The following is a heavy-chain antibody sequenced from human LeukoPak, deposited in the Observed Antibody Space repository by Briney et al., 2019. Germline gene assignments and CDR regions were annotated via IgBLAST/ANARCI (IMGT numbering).Heavy chain of an antibody. Sequence: GGSLRLSCAASGFTFSGYEMNWVRQAPGKGLEWVSYISSSGSTIYYADSVKGRFTISRDNAKNSLYLQMNSLRAEDTAVYYCARARPYYYYGMDVWGQGTTVTVSS. CDR2: ISSSGSTI. CDR3: ARARPYYYYGMDV. J-gene: IGHJ6*02. V-gene: IGHV3-48*03. CDR1: GFTFSGYE.